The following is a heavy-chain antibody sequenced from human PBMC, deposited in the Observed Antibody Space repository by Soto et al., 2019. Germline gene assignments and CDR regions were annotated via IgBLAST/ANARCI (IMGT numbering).Heavy chain of an antibody. V-gene: IGHV3-30*18. J-gene: IGHJ4*02. CDR2: ISYDGSNK. Sequence: PGGSLRLSCAASGFNFSSYGMHWVRQAPGKGLEWVAVISYDGSNKYYADSVKGRFTISRDNSKNTLYLQMNSLRAEDTAVYYCAKDVLWFGELLSNLGDYWGQGTLVTVSS. CDR3: AKDVLWFGELLSNLGDY. D-gene: IGHD3-10*01. CDR1: GFNFSSYG.